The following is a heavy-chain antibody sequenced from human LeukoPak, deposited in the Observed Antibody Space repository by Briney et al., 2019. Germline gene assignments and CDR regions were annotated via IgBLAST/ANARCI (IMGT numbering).Heavy chain of an antibody. V-gene: IGHV3-66*01. CDR1: GFTVSSNY. Sequence: GGSLRLSCAASGFTVSSNYMSWVRQAPGRGLEWVSVIYSGGSTYYADSVKGRFTISRDNSKNTLYLQMNSLRAEDTAVYYCARESYYDSSGYFDYWGQGTLVTVSS. D-gene: IGHD3-22*01. CDR3: ARESYYDSSGYFDY. J-gene: IGHJ4*02. CDR2: IYSGGST.